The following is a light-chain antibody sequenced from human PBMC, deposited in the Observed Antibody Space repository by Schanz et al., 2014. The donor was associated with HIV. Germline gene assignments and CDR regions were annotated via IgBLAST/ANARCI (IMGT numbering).Light chain of an antibody. CDR3: QQYGNSPPIT. J-gene: IGKJ4*01. CDR1: QSVSTNS. CDR2: GAS. V-gene: IGKV3-20*01. Sequence: EVVLTQSPGTLSLSPGERATLSCRASQSVSTNSLVWYQQKPGQAPRLLIYGASTRATGIPDRFSGSGSGTDFTLTISRLEPEDFAVYYCQQYGNSPPITFGGGTKVEIK.